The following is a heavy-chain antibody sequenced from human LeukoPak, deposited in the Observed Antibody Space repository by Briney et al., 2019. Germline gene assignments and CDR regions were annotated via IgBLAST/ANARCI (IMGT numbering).Heavy chain of an antibody. CDR2: IFYSGST. V-gene: IGHV4-39*07. Sequence: PSETLSLTCTVSGGSISTSNYYWGWIRQPPGKGLEWIGNIFYSGSTYYSPSLRSRVTISLDTSRNQFSLKLTSVTAADTAVYYCAKSKGYGLVDIWGQGTMVTASS. CDR1: GGSISTSNYY. D-gene: IGHD3-10*01. J-gene: IGHJ3*02. CDR3: AKSKGYGLVDI.